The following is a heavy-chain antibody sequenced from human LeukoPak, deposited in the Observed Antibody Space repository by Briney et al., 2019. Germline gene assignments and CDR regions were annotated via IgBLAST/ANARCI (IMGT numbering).Heavy chain of an antibody. CDR2: FDPEDGET. J-gene: IGHJ4*02. V-gene: IGHV1-24*01. D-gene: IGHD3-22*01. Sequence: ASVKVSCKVSGYTLTQLSMHWVRQVPGKGLEWMGGFDPEDGETIYAEEFQDRVTFTEDTSTVTAYMDLSSLRSDDTAVYYCASGREYYETSGVFDYWGQGTLVTVSS. CDR3: ASGREYYETSGVFDY. CDR1: GYTLTQLS.